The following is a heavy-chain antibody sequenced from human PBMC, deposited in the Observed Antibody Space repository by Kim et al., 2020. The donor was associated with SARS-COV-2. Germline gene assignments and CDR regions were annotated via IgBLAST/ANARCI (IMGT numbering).Heavy chain of an antibody. CDR1: GGSFSGYY. Sequence: SETLSLTCAVYGGSFSGYYWSWIRQPPGKGLEWIGEINHSGSTNYNPSLKSRVTISVDTSKNQFSLKLSSVTAADTAVYYCARGNFWSGYYLLDYWGQGT. CDR3: ARGNFWSGYYLLDY. V-gene: IGHV4-34*01. D-gene: IGHD3-3*01. J-gene: IGHJ4*02. CDR2: INHSGST.